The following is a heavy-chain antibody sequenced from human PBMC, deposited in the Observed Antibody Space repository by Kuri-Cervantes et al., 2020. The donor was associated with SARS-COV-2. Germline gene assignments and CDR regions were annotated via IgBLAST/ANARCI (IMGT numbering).Heavy chain of an antibody. CDR3: ARDHYTYYYYMDV. Sequence: GESLKISCAASGFTFSSYAISWVRQAPGKGLEWVSYISSSSSTIYYADSVKGRFTISRDNAKNSLYLQMNSLRAEDTAVYYCARDHYTYYYYMDVWGKGTTVTVSS. CDR2: ISSSSSTI. J-gene: IGHJ6*03. D-gene: IGHD4-11*01. CDR1: GFTFSSYA. V-gene: IGHV3-48*01.